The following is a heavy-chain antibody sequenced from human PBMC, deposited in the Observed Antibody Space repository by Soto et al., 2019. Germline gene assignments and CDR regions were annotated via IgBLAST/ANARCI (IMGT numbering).Heavy chain of an antibody. CDR1: GYTFTSYY. CDR2: INPSGGST. J-gene: IGHJ6*02. D-gene: IGHD3-3*01. CDR3: ARDRDQLYDFWNGYIAYGMDV. V-gene: IGHV1-46*01. Sequence: ASVKVSCKASGYTFTSYYMHWVRQAPGQGLEWMGIINPSGGSTSYAQKFQGRVTMTRDTSTSTVYMELSSLRSEDTAVYYCARDRDQLYDFWNGYIAYGMDVWGQGTTVTVSS.